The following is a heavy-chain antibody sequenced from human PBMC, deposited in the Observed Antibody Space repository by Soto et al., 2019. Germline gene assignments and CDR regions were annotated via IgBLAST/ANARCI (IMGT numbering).Heavy chain of an antibody. CDR1: GFTFSSYG. D-gene: IGHD4-4*01. J-gene: IGHJ4*02. CDR2: ISYDGSNK. CDR3: AKDRHDYSNYFDH. V-gene: IGHV3-30*18. Sequence: QVQLAESGGGVVQPGRSLRLSCAASGFTFSSYGMHWVRQAPGKGLEWVTVISYDGSNKYYVDSVKGRFTISRDNSENTLYLEMNSLRAEDMAVYYCAKDRHDYSNYFDHWGQGTLVTVSS.